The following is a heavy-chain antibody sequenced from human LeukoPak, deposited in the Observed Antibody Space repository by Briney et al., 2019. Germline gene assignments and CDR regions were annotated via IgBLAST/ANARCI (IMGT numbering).Heavy chain of an antibody. CDR2: INPTGGST. J-gene: IGHJ5*02. D-gene: IGHD3-22*01. Sequence: ASVKVSCKASGYTFTTYYMHWVRQAPGKGLEWMGKINPTGGSTTYAQKFQGRVTMTRDMSTNTVYMELSSLRSEDTAVYYCARQGRSGSYSALSWFDPWGQGTLVTVSS. CDR3: ARQGRSGSYSALSWFDP. CDR1: GYTFTTYY. V-gene: IGHV1-46*01.